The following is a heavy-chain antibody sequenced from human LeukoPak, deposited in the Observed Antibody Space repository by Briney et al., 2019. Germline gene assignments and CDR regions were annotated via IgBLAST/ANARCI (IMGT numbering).Heavy chain of an antibody. D-gene: IGHD1-26*01. CDR1: GFTFSSYG. Sequence: GRSLRLSCAASGFTFSSYGMHWVRQAPGKGLEWVAVISYDGSNKYYADSVRGRFTISRDNSKNTLYLQMSSLRAEDTAVYYCAKDLMGATENDYWGQGTLVTVSS. V-gene: IGHV3-30*18. CDR2: ISYDGSNK. CDR3: AKDLMGATENDY. J-gene: IGHJ4*02.